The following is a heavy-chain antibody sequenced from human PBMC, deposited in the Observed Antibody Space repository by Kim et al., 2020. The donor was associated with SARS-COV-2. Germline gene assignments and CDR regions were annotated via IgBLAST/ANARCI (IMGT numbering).Heavy chain of an antibody. Sequence: GNTLNSQKLQGRITITMDTSASTAYMELSTLRSEDTAVYYCARGYYLDYWGQGTLVTVSS. V-gene: IGHV1-3*01. J-gene: IGHJ4*02. CDR2: GNT. CDR3: ARGYYLDY. D-gene: IGHD3-10*01.